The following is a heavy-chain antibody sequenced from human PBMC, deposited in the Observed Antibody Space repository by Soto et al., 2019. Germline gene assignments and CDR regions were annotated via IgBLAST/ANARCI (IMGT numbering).Heavy chain of an antibody. D-gene: IGHD1-20*01. J-gene: IGHJ2*01. CDR2: VYSNGDT. CDR1: DGSISSYY. CDR3: ARRITGDPHLDL. Sequence: QLQLQESGPGLVKPSETLSLTCTGSDGSISSYYWSWIRQPPGKGLEWIGYVYSNGDTSFNPSLKRRVTISVDTSRNRFSLRLNSVTAADTAVYYCARRITGDPHLDLWGRGTLVTVSS. V-gene: IGHV4-4*08.